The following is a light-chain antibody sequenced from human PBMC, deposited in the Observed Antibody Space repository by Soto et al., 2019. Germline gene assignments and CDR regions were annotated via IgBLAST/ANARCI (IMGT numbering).Light chain of an antibody. Sequence: DILMTQSPATLSVSLGERATLSCRASQSVGSNLAWYQQKPGQAPRLLISDASTRATTVPARFSGSGSETEFTLTISSLQSEDFAVYYCQQYNNWPITFGQGTRLEIK. CDR2: DAS. V-gene: IGKV3-15*01. J-gene: IGKJ5*01. CDR1: QSVGSN. CDR3: QQYNNWPIT.